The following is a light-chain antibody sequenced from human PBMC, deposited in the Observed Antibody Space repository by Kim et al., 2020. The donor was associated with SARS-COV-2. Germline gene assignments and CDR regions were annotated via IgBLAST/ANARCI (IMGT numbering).Light chain of an antibody. CDR1: QYVSSSY. CDR3: QQYGSSPRT. Sequence: SPGGRATLSCRTSQYVSSSYLAWYQQKPGQAPRLLIYDASTTATGIPDRFSGSGSGTDFTLTISRLEPEDFAVYFCQQYGSSPRTFGQGTKVDIK. V-gene: IGKV3-20*01. CDR2: DAS. J-gene: IGKJ1*01.